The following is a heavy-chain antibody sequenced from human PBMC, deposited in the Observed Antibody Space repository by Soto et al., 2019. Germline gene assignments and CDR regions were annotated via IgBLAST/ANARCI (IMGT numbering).Heavy chain of an antibody. J-gene: IGHJ4*02. Sequence: SETLSLTCTLSGGSISSSSYYWGWLRQPPGKGLEWIGSIYYSGSTYYNPSLKSRVTISVDTSKNQFSLKLSSVTAADSAVYYCARHDDNGDYGYYWGQGTLVTVSS. CDR3: ARHDDNGDYGYY. CDR1: GGSISSSSYY. V-gene: IGHV4-39*01. D-gene: IGHD4-17*01. CDR2: IYYSGST.